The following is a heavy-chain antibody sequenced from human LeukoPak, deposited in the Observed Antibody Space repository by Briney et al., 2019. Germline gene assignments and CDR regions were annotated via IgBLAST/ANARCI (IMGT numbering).Heavy chain of an antibody. CDR2: IYYSGST. V-gene: IGHV4-59*01. Sequence: SETLSLTCTVSGGSISSYYWSWIRQPPGKGLEWIGYIYYSGSTNYNPSLKSRVTISVDTSKNHFSLKLSSVTAADTAIYYCARSRVGWFEPWGQGTLVTVSS. J-gene: IGHJ5*02. CDR1: GGSISSYY. CDR3: ARSRVGWFEP.